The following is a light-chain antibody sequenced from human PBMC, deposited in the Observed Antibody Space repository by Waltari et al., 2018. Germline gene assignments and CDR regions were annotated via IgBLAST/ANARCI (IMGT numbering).Light chain of an antibody. CDR3: SSYTSSNTYYV. V-gene: IGLV2-14*01. Sequence: QSALTQPASVSGSPGQSITISCTGTSSDVGGYNYVSWYQHPPGNAPKLMIYEVSNRPTGVSTPFSGTKSGNTASLTISGLQAEDEADYHCSSYTSSNTYYVFGTGTKVTVL. CDR2: EVS. J-gene: IGLJ1*01. CDR1: SSDVGGYNY.